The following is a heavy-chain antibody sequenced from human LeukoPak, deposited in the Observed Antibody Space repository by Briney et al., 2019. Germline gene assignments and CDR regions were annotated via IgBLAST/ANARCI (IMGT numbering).Heavy chain of an antibody. CDR3: ARHPPAWYFDL. CDR1: GYSFTSFW. CDR2: IDPSDSYT. V-gene: IGHV5-10-1*01. J-gene: IGHJ2*01. Sequence: GESLKISCKGSGYSFTSFWISWVRQMPGKGLEWMGRIDPSDSYTNYSPSFQGHVTISADKSTSTAYLQWSSLKASDTAMYYCARHPPAWYFDLWGRGTLVTVSS.